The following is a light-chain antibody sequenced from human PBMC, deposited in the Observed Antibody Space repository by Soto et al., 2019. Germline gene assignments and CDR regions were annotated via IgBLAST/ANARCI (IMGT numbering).Light chain of an antibody. Sequence: DIQMTQAPSTLSASIGDRVIITCRASQSISHWLAWYQQKPGKAPKLLISDASILESGVPSRFSGSTSGTEFARTISSLQPDAFATYYCQQYHTYRTFGQGTKVEIK. CDR1: QSISHW. CDR2: DAS. J-gene: IGKJ1*01. CDR3: QQYHTYRT. V-gene: IGKV1-5*01.